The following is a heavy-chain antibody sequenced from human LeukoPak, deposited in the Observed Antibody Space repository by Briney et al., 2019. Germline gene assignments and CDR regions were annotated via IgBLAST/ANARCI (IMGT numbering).Heavy chain of an antibody. CDR1: GYTFTDYY. V-gene: IGHV1-69-2*01. CDR2: VDPEEGET. J-gene: IGHJ4*02. D-gene: IGHD1-26*01. Sequence: ASVKISCKVSGYTFTDYYMHWVQQAPGKGLEWMGLVDPEEGETIYAEKFQGRVTITADTSTDTAYMELSSLRSEDTAVYYCATGRYSGSLMVYWGQGTLVTVSS. CDR3: ATGRYSGSLMVY.